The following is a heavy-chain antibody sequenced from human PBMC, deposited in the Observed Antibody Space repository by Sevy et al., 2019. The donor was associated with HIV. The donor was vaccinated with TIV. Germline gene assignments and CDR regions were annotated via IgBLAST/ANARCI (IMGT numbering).Heavy chain of an antibody. Sequence: SQTLSLTCAISGASVDDNSVAWNWIRQSPLRGLEWLGRTYYRSKSYNDYAVFLRGRMSINGDTSKNQFSLQLNSVTPEDTAVYYCTRDRDWGFDPWRQGLLVTVSS. CDR2: TYYRSKSYN. CDR1: GASVDDNSVA. D-gene: IGHD3-9*01. V-gene: IGHV6-1*01. CDR3: TRDRDWGFDP. J-gene: IGHJ5*02.